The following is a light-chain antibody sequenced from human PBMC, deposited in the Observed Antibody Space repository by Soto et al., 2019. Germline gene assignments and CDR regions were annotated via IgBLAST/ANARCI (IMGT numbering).Light chain of an antibody. CDR1: QDLDRW. Sequence: DIQMTQSPSSLSASVGDRVTITCRASQDLDRWLAWYQQKPGEAPKVLIFAASSLRSGLPSRFSGGGSGTDFSLTISSLQPEDFATYYCKQSRSFPRTFGGGTKVDIK. J-gene: IGKJ4*01. V-gene: IGKV1-12*01. CDR3: KQSRSFPRT. CDR2: AAS.